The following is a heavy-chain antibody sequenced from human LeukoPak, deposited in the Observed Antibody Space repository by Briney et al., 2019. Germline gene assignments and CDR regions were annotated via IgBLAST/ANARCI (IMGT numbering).Heavy chain of an antibody. CDR2: IHTSGST. CDR1: GDSISSGTYY. V-gene: IGHV4-61*02. CDR3: ARGPASTELWLDYFDY. Sequence: SETLSLTCTVSGDSISSGTYYWSWLRQPAGKGLEWIGRIHTSGSTNYNPSLKSRVIISLDTSKNQFSLKVTSVTAADPAVYYCARGPASTELWLDYFDYWGQGTLVAVSS. D-gene: IGHD3-10*01. J-gene: IGHJ4*02.